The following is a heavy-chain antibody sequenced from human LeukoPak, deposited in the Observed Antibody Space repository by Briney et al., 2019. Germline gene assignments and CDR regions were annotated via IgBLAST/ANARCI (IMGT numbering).Heavy chain of an antibody. CDR3: ATRAYSSGYYSHFDY. CDR1: GYTLTELS. J-gene: IGHJ4*02. Sequence: AASVKVSCKVSGYTLTELSMHWVRQAPGKGLEWMGGFDPEDGETIYAQKFQGRVTMTEDTSTDTAYMELSSLRSEDTAVYYCATRAYSSGYYSHFDYWGQGTLVTVSS. D-gene: IGHD3-22*01. V-gene: IGHV1-24*01. CDR2: FDPEDGET.